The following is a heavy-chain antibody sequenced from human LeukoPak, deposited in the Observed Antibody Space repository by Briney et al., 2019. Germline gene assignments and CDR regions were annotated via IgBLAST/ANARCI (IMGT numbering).Heavy chain of an antibody. CDR3: AREGGFWSGLDAFDI. V-gene: IGHV4-61*02. CDR1: GGSISSSSYY. CDR2: IYTSGST. D-gene: IGHD3-3*01. J-gene: IGHJ3*02. Sequence: PSETLSLTCTVSGGSISSSSYYWSWIRQPAGKGLEWIGRIYTSGSTNYNPSLKSRVTISVDTSKNQFSLKLSSVTAADTAVYYCAREGGFWSGLDAFDIWGQGTMVTVSS.